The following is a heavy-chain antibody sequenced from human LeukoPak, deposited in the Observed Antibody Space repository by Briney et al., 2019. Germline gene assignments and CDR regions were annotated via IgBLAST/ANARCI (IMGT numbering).Heavy chain of an antibody. CDR2: IIPIFGTA. Sequence: SVKVSCKASGGTFSSYAISWVRQAPGQGLEWMGGIIPIFGTANYAQKFQGRVTITTDESTSTAYMELSSLRSEDTAVYYCARVACSGGSCYFEYFQHWGQGTLVTVAS. D-gene: IGHD2-15*01. CDR3: ARVACSGGSCYFEYFQH. J-gene: IGHJ1*01. V-gene: IGHV1-69*05. CDR1: GGTFSSYA.